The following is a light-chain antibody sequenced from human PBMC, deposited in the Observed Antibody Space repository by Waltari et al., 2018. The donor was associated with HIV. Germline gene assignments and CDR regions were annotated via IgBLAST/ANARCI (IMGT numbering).Light chain of an antibody. J-gene: IGLJ3*02. CDR2: SDH. CDR1: SSNIGTHYG. V-gene: IGLV1-40*01. Sequence: QSVLTQPPSVSGPPGQTVIIPCSASSSNIGTHYGVNWFQRRAVTAPRLLIFSDHNRPSGVPDRFSGSTSATSASLAITGLQAEDESDYYCQSYDSSLRTVLFGGGTKLTVL. CDR3: QSYDSSLRTVL.